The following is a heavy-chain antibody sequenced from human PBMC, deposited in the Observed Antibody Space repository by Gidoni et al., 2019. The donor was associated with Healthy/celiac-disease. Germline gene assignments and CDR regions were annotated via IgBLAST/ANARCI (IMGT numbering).Heavy chain of an antibody. CDR3: ARDEGVGATTAFDI. Sequence: QVQLVESGGGLVKPGGSLRLSCAASGFTFSDYYMSWIRQAPGKGLEWVSYISSSSSYTNYADSVKGRFTISRDNAKNSLYLQMNSLRAEDTAVYYCARDEGVGATTAFDIWGQGTMVTVSS. V-gene: IGHV3-11*06. D-gene: IGHD1-26*01. CDR2: ISSSSSYT. J-gene: IGHJ3*02. CDR1: GFTFSDYY.